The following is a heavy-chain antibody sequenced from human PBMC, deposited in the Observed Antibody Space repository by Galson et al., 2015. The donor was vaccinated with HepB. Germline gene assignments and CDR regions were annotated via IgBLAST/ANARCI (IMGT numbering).Heavy chain of an antibody. V-gene: IGHV7-4-1*02. CDR3: ARGLRSVVNPYYYYGMDV. J-gene: IGHJ6*02. CDR2: INTYTGNP. D-gene: IGHD4-23*01. Sequence: SVKVSCKASGYTFSSYAMNWVRQAPGQGLEWMGWINTYTGNPTYAQGFRGRFVFSLDTSVSTAYLQISSLKAEDTAVYYCARGLRSVVNPYYYYGMDVWGQGTTVTVSS. CDR1: GYTFSSYA.